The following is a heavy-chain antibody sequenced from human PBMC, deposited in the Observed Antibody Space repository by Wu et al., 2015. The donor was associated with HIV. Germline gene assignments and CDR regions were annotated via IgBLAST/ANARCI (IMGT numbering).Heavy chain of an antibody. J-gene: IGHJ1*01. CDR3: ARVGVVLTSAELLEYFQH. Sequence: QVQLVQSGTVVQKPGTSVRVSCRVSGYTFTSFNINWIRHAPGRGLEWMGWMNPKSGSAAFGRDFQGRVSMTRNNSISTAYMELSGVTSDDTAIYYCARVGVVLTSAELLEYFQHWGQGTRVVVSS. V-gene: IGHV1-8*02. CDR2: MNPKSGSA. D-gene: IGHD3-10*01. CDR1: GYTFTSFN.